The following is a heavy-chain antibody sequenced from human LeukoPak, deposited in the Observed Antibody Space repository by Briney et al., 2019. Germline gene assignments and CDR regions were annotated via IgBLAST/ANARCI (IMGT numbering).Heavy chain of an antibody. Sequence: PGGSLRLSCAASGFTVSSNYMSWVRQAPGKGLEWVSVIYSGGSTYYADSVKGRFTVSRHNSKNTLYLQMNSLRAEDTAVYYCARERGSVSGSFDAFDIWGQGTMVTVSS. J-gene: IGHJ3*02. D-gene: IGHD3-10*01. CDR3: ARERGSVSGSFDAFDI. V-gene: IGHV3-53*04. CDR2: IYSGGST. CDR1: GFTVSSNY.